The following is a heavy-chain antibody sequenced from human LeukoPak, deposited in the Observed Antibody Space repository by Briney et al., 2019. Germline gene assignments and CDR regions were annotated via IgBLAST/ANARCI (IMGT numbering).Heavy chain of an antibody. J-gene: IGHJ4*02. CDR3: ARDFRYCTNGVCSIMSY. Sequence: ASVKVSCKASGYTFSGYYIHWVRQAPGQGLEWMGRINPNNGGTNYAQKFQGRVTMTRDTSISTAYMELSRLRSDDTAVYYCARDFRYCTNGVCSIMSYWGQGTLVTVSS. CDR1: GYTFSGYY. CDR2: INPNNGGT. D-gene: IGHD2-8*01. V-gene: IGHV1-2*06.